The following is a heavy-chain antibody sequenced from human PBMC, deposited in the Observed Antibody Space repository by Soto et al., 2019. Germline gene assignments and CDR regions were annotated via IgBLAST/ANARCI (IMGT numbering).Heavy chain of an antibody. J-gene: IGHJ4*02. Sequence: PSETLSLTCSVSCGSMRDYYWSWIRQSPGKGPEWIGYIYYSGNTNYNPSLKSRVTISVDMPKSLFSLKLNSVTAADTAVYYCARQLGLWQPLDYWGRGTLVTVSS. CDR2: IYYSGNT. CDR3: ARQLGLWQPLDY. CDR1: CGSMRDYY. V-gene: IGHV4-59*01. D-gene: IGHD1-1*01.